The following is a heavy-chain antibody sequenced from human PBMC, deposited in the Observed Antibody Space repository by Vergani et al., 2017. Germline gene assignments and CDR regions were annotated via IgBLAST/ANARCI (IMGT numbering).Heavy chain of an antibody. J-gene: IGHJ6*02. CDR3: ARGLVEEGVDYYYGMDV. CDR1: GGTFSSYA. CDR2: IIPIFGIE. D-gene: IGHD3-16*01. Sequence: QVQLVQSGAEVKKPGSSVKVSCKASGGTFSSYAISWVRRAPGQGLEWMGGIIPIFGIENYAQKFQGRVTSTADKSTSTAYMELSSLRSEDTAVYYCARGLVEEGVDYYYGMDVWGQGTTVTVSS. V-gene: IGHV1-69*17.